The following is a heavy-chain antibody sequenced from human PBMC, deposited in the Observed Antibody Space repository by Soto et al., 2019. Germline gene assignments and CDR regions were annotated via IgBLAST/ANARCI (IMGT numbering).Heavy chain of an antibody. CDR1: GCSISSYY. CDR2: IYYSGST. J-gene: IGHJ4*02. D-gene: IGHD3-3*01. CDR3: GRFLQTHYDFWGGGVFNI. Sequence: PSETLSLTCTVSGCSISSYYWSWIRQPPGKGLEWIGYIYYSGSTNYNPSLKSRVTISVDTSKNQFSLKLSSVTAADTAVYYCGRFLQTHYDFWGGGVFNIGAQG. V-gene: IGHV4-59*01.